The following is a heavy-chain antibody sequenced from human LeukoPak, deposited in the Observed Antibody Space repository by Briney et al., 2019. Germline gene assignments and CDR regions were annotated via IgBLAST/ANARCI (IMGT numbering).Heavy chain of an antibody. J-gene: IGHJ4*02. CDR2: IYYSGST. CDR1: GGSISSYY. CDR3: ARAVVVVAATPYYFDY. D-gene: IGHD2-15*01. Sequence: PSETLSLTCTVSGGSISSYYWSWIRQPPGKELEWIGYIYYSGSTNYNPSLKSRVTISVDTSKNQFSLKLSSVTAADTAVYYCARAVVVVAATPYYFDYWGQGTLVTVSS. V-gene: IGHV4-59*01.